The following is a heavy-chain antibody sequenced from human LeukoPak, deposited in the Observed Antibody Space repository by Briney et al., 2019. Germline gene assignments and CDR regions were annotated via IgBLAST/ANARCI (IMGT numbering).Heavy chain of an antibody. CDR1: GFTFSSYD. J-gene: IGHJ4*02. CDR2: IGTAGDT. V-gene: IGHV3-13*01. Sequence: TGGSLGLSCAASGFTFSSYDMHWVRQATGKGLEWVSAIGTAGDTYYPGSVKGRFTISRENAKNSLYLQMNSLRAGDTAVYYCARDLSGSLDYWGQGTLVTVSS. D-gene: IGHD1-26*01. CDR3: ARDLSGSLDY.